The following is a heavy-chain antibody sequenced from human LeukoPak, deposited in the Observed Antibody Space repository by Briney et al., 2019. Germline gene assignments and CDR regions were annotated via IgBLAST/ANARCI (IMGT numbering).Heavy chain of an antibody. CDR2: ISGSGGST. D-gene: IGHD3-9*01. Sequence: GGSLRLSCAASGFTFSSYAMSWVRQAPGKGLEWVSAISGSGGSTYYADSVKGRFTISGDNSKNTLYLQMNSLRAEDTAVYYCAKDRAPLRYFDWLLFRYWGQGTLVTVSS. J-gene: IGHJ4*02. CDR1: GFTFSSYA. CDR3: AKDRAPLRYFDWLLFRY. V-gene: IGHV3-23*01.